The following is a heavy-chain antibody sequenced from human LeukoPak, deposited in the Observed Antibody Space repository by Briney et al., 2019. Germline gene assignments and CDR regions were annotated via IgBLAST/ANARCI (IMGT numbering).Heavy chain of an antibody. CDR3: ARQLASSWLGSYYYYGMDV. V-gene: IGHV4-39*01. CDR1: GGSISSSSYY. Sequence: SETLSLTCTVSGGSISSSSYYWGWIRQPPGKGLEWIGSIYYSGSTYYNPSLKSRVTISVDTSKNQFSLKLSSVTAADTAVYYCARQLASSWLGSYYYYGMDVWGRGTTVTVSS. D-gene: IGHD6-13*01. J-gene: IGHJ6*02. CDR2: IYYSGST.